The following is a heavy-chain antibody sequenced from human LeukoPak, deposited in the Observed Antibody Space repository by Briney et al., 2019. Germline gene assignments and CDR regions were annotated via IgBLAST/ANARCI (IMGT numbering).Heavy chain of an antibody. CDR1: GFTFSSCD. CDR2: ISGSGGTT. D-gene: IGHD5-18*01. V-gene: IGHV3-23*01. J-gene: IGHJ4*02. CDR3: ARVDTVMAYYFDL. Sequence: GGSLRLSCAASGFTFSSCDMNWVRQAPGKGLEWVSVISGSGGTTYYADSVKGRFTISRDNSKNTLYLQMNSLRAEDTAVHYCARVDTVMAYYFDLWGQGTLVTVSS.